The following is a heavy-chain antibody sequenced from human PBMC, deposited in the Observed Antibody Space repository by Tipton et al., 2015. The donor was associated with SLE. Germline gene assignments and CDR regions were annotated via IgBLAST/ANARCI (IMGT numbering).Heavy chain of an antibody. Sequence: TLSLTCAVSGGSISSYGYSRSWIRQPPGKGLEWIGYIYQSGATYYNPSLNSRVTISVDRSKNQFSLNLSSVTAADTAVYYCSREKIVDTGEKVFDIWGQGTMVTVSS. D-gene: IGHD1-26*01. CDR3: SREKIVDTGEKVFDI. V-gene: IGHV4-30-2*01. J-gene: IGHJ3*02. CDR2: IYQSGAT. CDR1: GGSISSYGYS.